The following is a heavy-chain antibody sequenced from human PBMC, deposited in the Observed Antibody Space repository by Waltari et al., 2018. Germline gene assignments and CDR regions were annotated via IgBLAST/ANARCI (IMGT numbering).Heavy chain of an antibody. J-gene: IGHJ4*02. Sequence: QVQLVQSGAEVKKPGASVKVSCKASGYTFTGSYMHWVRQAPGQGLEWMGRITPNSVSTNYGQKFQGRVTMTRDTSISTAYMERSRLRSDDTAVYYCARVPRGIMVYAITYFDYWGQGTLVTVSS. CDR1: GYTFTGSY. D-gene: IGHD2-8*01. CDR3: ARVPRGIMVYAITYFDY. V-gene: IGHV1-2*06. CDR2: ITPNSVST.